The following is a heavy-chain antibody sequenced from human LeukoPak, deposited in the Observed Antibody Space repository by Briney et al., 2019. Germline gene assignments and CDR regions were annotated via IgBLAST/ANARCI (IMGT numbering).Heavy chain of an antibody. J-gene: IGHJ2*01. CDR3: ARDQGRYDYGDSRYFDL. D-gene: IGHD4-17*01. CDR1: GASITSSNYY. CDR2: IYYNGIT. Sequence: SETLSLTCTVSGASITSSNYYWLWLRQPPGKGLEWIGSIYYNGITYYSLSLKSRVTISVDTSKSQCSLRLSSVTAADTAVYYCARDQGRYDYGDSRYFDLWGRGTLVTVSS. V-gene: IGHV4-39*07.